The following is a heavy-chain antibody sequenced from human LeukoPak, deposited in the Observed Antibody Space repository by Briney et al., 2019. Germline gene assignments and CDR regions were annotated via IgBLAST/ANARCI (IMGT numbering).Heavy chain of an antibody. V-gene: IGHV1-18*01. Sequence: ASVKVSCKASGYTFTSYGISWVRHAPGQGLEWMGWISAYNGNTNYAQKLQGRVTMTTDTSTSTAYMWLSSVRSNETGGYYSASADIVGASFWGQGTLVSVSS. CDR1: GYTFTSYG. D-gene: IGHD1-26*01. CDR3: ASADIVGASF. J-gene: IGHJ4*02. CDR2: ISAYNGNT.